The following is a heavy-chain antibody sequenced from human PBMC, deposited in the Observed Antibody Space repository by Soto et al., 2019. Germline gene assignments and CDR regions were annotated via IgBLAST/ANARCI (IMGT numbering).Heavy chain of an antibody. Sequence: PGGFLRLSYAAFGFTVSSNYMTWVRLAPGKGLEWVSLVYSGGATHYAASVKGRFTISTHSSQNTLFLQMNSLRTEDTATYYCVRGRYGSEIHWGQGTKVTVSS. V-gene: IGHV3-53*04. CDR2: VYSGGAT. D-gene: IGHD3-10*01. CDR1: GFTVSSNY. J-gene: IGHJ4*02. CDR3: VRGRYGSEIH.